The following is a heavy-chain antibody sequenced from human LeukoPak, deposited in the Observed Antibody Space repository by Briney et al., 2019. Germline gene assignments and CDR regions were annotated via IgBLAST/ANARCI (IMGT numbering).Heavy chain of an antibody. J-gene: IGHJ4*02. V-gene: IGHV3-53*01. CDR3: ARRAGEYSHPYDY. Sequence: GGSLRLSCAASGFSFTTYAMSWVRQAPGKGLEWVSFIYSGGNTHYSDSVKGRFTISRDNSKNTLYLQMNSLRAEDTAVYYCARRAGEYSHPYDYWGQGTLVTVSS. D-gene: IGHD4-17*01. CDR1: GFSFTTYA. CDR2: IYSGGNT.